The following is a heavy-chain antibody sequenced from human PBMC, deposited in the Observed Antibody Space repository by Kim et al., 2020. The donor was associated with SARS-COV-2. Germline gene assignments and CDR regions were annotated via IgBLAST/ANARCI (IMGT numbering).Heavy chain of an antibody. Sequence: GGSLRLSCAASGLTFSSYAMSWVRQAPGKGLEWDSAISGSGGSTYYADSVKGRFTISRDNSKNTLYLQMNSLRAEDTAVYYCAKGGTGTTTDGMDVWGQGTTVTVSS. CDR3: AKGGTGTTTDGMDV. D-gene: IGHD1-1*01. V-gene: IGHV3-23*01. CDR1: GLTFSSYA. J-gene: IGHJ6*02. CDR2: ISGSGGST.